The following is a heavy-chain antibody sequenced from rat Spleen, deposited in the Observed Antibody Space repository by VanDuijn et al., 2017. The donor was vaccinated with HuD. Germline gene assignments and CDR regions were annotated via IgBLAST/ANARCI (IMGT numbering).Heavy chain of an antibody. CDR3: TRVTATWFAH. Sequence: EVQLVESGGGLVQPGRSLKLSCAASGFTFNAYDMAWVRQAPTEGLEWVASISPSGGSTYYPDNVKGRFTISRDNAKSALYLQMNNLRSEDTAIYYCTRVTATWFAHWGQGTLVTVSS. CDR1: GFTFNAYD. J-gene: IGHJ3*01. CDR2: ISPSGGST. D-gene: IGHD1-10*01. V-gene: IGHV5-27*01.